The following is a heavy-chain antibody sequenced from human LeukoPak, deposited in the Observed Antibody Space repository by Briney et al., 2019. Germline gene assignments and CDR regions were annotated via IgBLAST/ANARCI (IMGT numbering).Heavy chain of an antibody. J-gene: IGHJ4*02. V-gene: IGHV3-53*01. CDR1: GFTVSSNY. CDR3: ARETDFPEWLVG. CDR2: IYSGGST. Sequence: GGSLRLSCAASGFTVSSNYMSWVRQAPGKGLEWVSVIYSGGSTYYAGSVKGRFTISRDNSKNTLYLQMNSLRAEDTAVYYCARETDFPEWLVGWGQGTLVTVSS. D-gene: IGHD6-19*01.